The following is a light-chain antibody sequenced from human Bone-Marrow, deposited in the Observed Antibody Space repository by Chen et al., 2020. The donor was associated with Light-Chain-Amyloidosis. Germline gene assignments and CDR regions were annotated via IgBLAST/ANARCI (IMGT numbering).Light chain of an antibody. Sequence: SYLLTQPSSGSVAPGQPATNSCGGNNIGATSGHWYPQKPGQAPLLVVYDASDRPSGIPERLSGSNSGNTATLTISRVEAGYEADYYCQVWDRSSDRPVFGGGTKLTVL. CDR1: NIGATS. V-gene: IGLV3-21*02. CDR2: DAS. J-gene: IGLJ3*02. CDR3: QVWDRSSDRPV.